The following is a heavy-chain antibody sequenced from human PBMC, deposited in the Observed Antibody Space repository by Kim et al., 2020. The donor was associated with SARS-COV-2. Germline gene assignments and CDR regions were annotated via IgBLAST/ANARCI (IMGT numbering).Heavy chain of an antibody. D-gene: IGHD5-18*01. CDR3: ARNPSYGQYYYYYYGMDV. J-gene: IGHJ6*02. CDR1: GFTFSSYS. Sequence: GGSLRLSCAASGFTFSSYSMNWVRQAPGKGLEWVSSISSSSSYIYYADSVKGRFTISRDNAKNSLYLQMNSLRAEDTAVYYCARNPSYGQYYYYYYGMDVWGQGTTVTVSS. V-gene: IGHV3-21*01. CDR2: ISSSSSYI.